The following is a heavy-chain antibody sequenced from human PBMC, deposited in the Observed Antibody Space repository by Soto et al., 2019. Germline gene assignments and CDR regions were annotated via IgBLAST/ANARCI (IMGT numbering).Heavy chain of an antibody. J-gene: IGHJ4*02. CDR2: ISRYGDIT. CDR1: GFTFNIYA. CDR3: AKDRYWDQDSRGYLCDN. D-gene: IGHD3-22*01. Sequence: EVQLLESGGDLIQPGGSLRLSCAASGFTFNIYAMTWVRQAPGQGLEWVSAISRYGDITYYADYVEGRFTISRDNSKNTLYLQRNSLTDEDTAVYYCAKDRYWDQDSRGYLCDNWGQGTLFTVSS. V-gene: IGHV3-23*01.